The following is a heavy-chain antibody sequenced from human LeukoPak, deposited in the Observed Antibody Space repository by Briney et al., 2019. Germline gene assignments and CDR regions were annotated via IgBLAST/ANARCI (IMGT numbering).Heavy chain of an antibody. CDR3: STGGDVIQVDQQVPFDY. V-gene: IGHV3-15*01. J-gene: IGHJ4*02. CDR1: GFTFGDAW. CDR2: IRSNPDGGDT. D-gene: IGHD3-16*02. Sequence: GGSLRLSCSASGFTFGDAWMSWVRQAPGKGLEWLGRIRSNPDGGDTAYAAAVKDRFIMSRDDSKSTLFLQMNSLRIEDAGVYYCSTGGDVIQVDQQVPFDYWGQGVMVAVSS.